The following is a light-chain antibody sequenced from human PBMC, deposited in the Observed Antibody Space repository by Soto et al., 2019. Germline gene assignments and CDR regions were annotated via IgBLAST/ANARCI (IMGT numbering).Light chain of an antibody. CDR3: QQLNSYPQT. V-gene: IGKV1-17*01. CDR1: QSISNH. Sequence: DIQMTQSPSSLSASVEDRVIVTCRASQSISNHLNWYQQKPGKAPKLLIFAASSLQSGVPSRFSGSGSGTEFTLTISSLQPEDFATYYCQQLNSYPQTFGQGTKVDI. J-gene: IGKJ1*01. CDR2: AAS.